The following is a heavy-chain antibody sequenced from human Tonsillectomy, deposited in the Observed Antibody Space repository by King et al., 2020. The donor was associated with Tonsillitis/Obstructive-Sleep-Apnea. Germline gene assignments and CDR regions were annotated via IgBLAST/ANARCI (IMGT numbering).Heavy chain of an antibody. V-gene: IGHV1-18*01. D-gene: IGHD4-17*01. CDR1: GYTFTXYG. J-gene: IGHJ3*02. Sequence: VQLVQSGAEVKKPGASVKVSCKASGYTFTXYGFTWVRXAPGQGFEWMGWISFYNGNTNYAQKVQGRVTMTTDTSTSTAHMELRSLRSDDTAVYYCASSSHPNGDFLSDTFDIWGQGTMVTVSS. CDR3: ASSSHPNGDFLSDTFDI. CDR2: ISFYNGNT.